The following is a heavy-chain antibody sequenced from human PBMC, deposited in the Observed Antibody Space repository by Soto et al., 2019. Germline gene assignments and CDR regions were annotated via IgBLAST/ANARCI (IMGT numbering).Heavy chain of an antibody. Sequence: SETLSLTCAVYGGSFSGYYWSWIRQPPGKGLEWIGEINHSGSTNYNPSLKSRVTISVDTSKNQFSLKLSSVTAADTAVYYCARGDTIFGVVPRGGYYYGMDVWGQGTTVTVSS. CDR2: INHSGST. J-gene: IGHJ6*02. V-gene: IGHV4-34*01. CDR3: ARGDTIFGVVPRGGYYYGMDV. D-gene: IGHD3-3*01. CDR1: GGSFSGYY.